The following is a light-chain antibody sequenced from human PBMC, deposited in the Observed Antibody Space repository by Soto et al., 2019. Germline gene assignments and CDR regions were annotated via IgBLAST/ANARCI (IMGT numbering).Light chain of an antibody. CDR1: SSDVGGYNY. Sequence: QSVLTQPASVSGSPGQSITISCTGTSSDVGGYNYVSGYQHHPGKAPKLIIYDVSNRPSGVSIRFSGSKSDNTASLTISGLQPEDEADYHCSSYTTSNTRQIVFGTGTKVTVL. CDR3: SSYTTSNTRQIV. CDR2: DVS. J-gene: IGLJ1*01. V-gene: IGLV2-14*03.